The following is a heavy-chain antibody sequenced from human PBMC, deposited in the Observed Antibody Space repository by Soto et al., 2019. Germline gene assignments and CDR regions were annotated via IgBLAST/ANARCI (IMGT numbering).Heavy chain of an antibody. Sequence: EVQLVESGGGLVQPGRSLRLSCAASGFTFDDYAMHWVRQAPGKGLEWVSSISWNSGSIGYADSVRGRFTISRDNAKNSLYLQMNSLTAEDTALYYCAKGGTYYYYGMDVWGQGTTVTVSS. V-gene: IGHV3-9*01. CDR1: GFTFDDYA. J-gene: IGHJ6*02. D-gene: IGHD3-16*01. CDR2: ISWNSGSI. CDR3: AKGGTYYYYGMDV.